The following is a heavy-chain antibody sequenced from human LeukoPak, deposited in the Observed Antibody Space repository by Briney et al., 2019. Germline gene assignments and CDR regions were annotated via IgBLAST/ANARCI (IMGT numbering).Heavy chain of an antibody. CDR3: ARRGDGYNLNFDY. J-gene: IGHJ4*02. CDR2: IYPGDSVT. V-gene: IGHV5-51*01. Sequence: PGGSLQISCQCTGYTFTSYWIGWVRQLHGKGWEWMGIIYPGDSVTTYRPSFQGQVTISAHKSISTAYLQWSSLKASDTAMYYCARRGDGYNLNFDYWGQGTLVTVSS. D-gene: IGHD5-24*01. CDR1: GYTFTSYW.